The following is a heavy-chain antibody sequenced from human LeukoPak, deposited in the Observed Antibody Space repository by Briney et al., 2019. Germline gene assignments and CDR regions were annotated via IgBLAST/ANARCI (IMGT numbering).Heavy chain of an antibody. D-gene: IGHD3-3*01. V-gene: IGHV3-48*04. J-gene: IGHJ5*02. CDR2: INSDSSTI. CDR1: GFTFSGYS. CDR3: AREYYDFWSGTNWFDP. Sequence: GGSLRLSCAASGFTFSGYSMNWVRQAPGKGLEWVSYINSDSSTIYYADSVKGRFTISRDNAKNSLYLQMNSLRAEDTAVYYCAREYYDFWSGTNWFDPWGQGTLVTVSS.